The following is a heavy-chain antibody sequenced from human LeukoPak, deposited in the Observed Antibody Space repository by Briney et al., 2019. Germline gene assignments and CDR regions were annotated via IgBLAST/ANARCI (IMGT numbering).Heavy chain of an antibody. Sequence: GGSLRLSCAASGFTFSNYWMYWVRQAPGQGLEWVANIKQDGTEKYYVDSVKGRFTISRDNAKNSLYLQMNSLRAEDTALYYCAKERYDGSGAAYDNWGQGTLVTVSS. V-gene: IGHV3-7*03. D-gene: IGHD3-10*01. CDR1: GFTFSNYW. J-gene: IGHJ4*02. CDR3: AKERYDGSGAAYDN. CDR2: IKQDGTEK.